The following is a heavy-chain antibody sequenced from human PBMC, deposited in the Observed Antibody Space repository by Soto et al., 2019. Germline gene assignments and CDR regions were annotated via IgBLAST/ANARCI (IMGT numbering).Heavy chain of an antibody. CDR1: GGSFSGYY. J-gene: IGHJ6*02. CDR2: VSHSGRT. Sequence: SETLSLTCAVYGGSFSGYYWSWIRQTPGEGLEWIGYVSHSGRTDYSPSLKNRVTISLDMSKNHFALHVNSVDPADTAVYYCARVAMENYHDMWSGSTSSALDVWGQGTTVTVSS. V-gene: IGHV4-59*13. CDR3: ARVAMENYHDMWSGSTSSALDV. D-gene: IGHD3-3*01.